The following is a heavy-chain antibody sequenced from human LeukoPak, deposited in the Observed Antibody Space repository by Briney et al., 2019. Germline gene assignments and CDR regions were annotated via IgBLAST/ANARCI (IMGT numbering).Heavy chain of an antibody. CDR2: IWYDGSNK. Sequence: GGSLRLSCAASGFTFSSYAMHWVRQAPGKGLEWVAVIWYDGSNKYYADSVKGRFTISRDNSKNTLYLQMNSLRAEDTAVYYCARDRRSDRGTYGDYGPYYYYGMDVWGQGTTVTVSS. D-gene: IGHD4-17*01. CDR1: GFTFSSYA. J-gene: IGHJ6*02. CDR3: ARDRRSDRGTYGDYGPYYYYGMDV. V-gene: IGHV3-33*08.